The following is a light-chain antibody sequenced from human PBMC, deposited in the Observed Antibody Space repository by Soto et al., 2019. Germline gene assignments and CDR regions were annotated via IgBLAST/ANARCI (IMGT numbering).Light chain of an antibody. CDR1: QTVTSSF. CDR2: GAS. J-gene: IGKJ1*01. Sequence: PGERATLSCRASQTVTSSFLAWYQQKPGQAPRLLIYGASNRATDIPDRFSGSGSGTAFTLAISRVEPEDFAVYYCQQYGSSPRTFGQGTKVEIK. CDR3: QQYGSSPRT. V-gene: IGKV3-20*01.